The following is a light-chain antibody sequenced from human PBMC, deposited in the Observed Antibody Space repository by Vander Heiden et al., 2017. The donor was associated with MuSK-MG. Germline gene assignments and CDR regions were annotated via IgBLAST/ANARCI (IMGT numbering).Light chain of an antibody. CDR2: DDS. CDR1: DIGSKV. Sequence: SYVLTQPPSLSVVPGQTASITCGGNDIGSKVVHWFQQKPGQAPVLVVYDDSARRSGIPERFSGSNSGNTASLTISGVEAGDEADYYCQVWDSSSDHYVFGTGTKVTVL. J-gene: IGLJ1*01. CDR3: QVWDSSSDHYV. V-gene: IGLV3-21*02.